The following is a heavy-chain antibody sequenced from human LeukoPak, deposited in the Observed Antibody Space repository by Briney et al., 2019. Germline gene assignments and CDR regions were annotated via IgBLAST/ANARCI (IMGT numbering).Heavy chain of an antibody. CDR3: ASATGTTSLFDY. D-gene: IGHD1-7*01. CDR1: GFTFSIYS. Sequence: GGSPRLSCAASGFTFSIYSMNWVRQAPGKGLEWVSSISSSSSYIYYADSVKGRFTISRDNAKNSLYLQMNSLRAEDTAVYYCASATGTTSLFDYWGQGTLVTVSS. V-gene: IGHV3-21*01. J-gene: IGHJ4*02. CDR2: ISSSSSYI.